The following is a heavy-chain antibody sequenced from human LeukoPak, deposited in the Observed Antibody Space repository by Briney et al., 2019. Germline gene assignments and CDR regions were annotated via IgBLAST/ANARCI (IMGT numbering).Heavy chain of an antibody. CDR1: GFTFSSYS. CDR3: ARERIVGAEDYFDC. J-gene: IGHJ4*02. D-gene: IGHD1-26*01. Sequence: GGSLRLSCAASGFTFSSYSMNWVHQTPGKGLEWVSYISSSSSTIYYADSVKGRFTISRDNAKNSLYLQMNSLRAEDTAVYYCARERIVGAEDYFDCWGQGTLVTVSS. CDR2: ISSSSSTI. V-gene: IGHV3-48*01.